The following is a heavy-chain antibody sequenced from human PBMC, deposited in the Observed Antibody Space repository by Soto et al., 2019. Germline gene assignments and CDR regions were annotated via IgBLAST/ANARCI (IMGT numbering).Heavy chain of an antibody. V-gene: IGHV1-46*01. CDR1: GYIFTAYS. Sequence: ASVKVSCKASGYIFTAYSMHWVRQAPGQGLEWMGVVNPSGGSTNYAQKFQGRITMTRDTSTSTVYMDLSSLTSEDTAVYYCAREENCSDGICYSEYFQRWGQGTLVTV. D-gene: IGHD2-15*01. CDR3: AREENCSDGICYSEYFQR. CDR2: VNPSGGST. J-gene: IGHJ1*01.